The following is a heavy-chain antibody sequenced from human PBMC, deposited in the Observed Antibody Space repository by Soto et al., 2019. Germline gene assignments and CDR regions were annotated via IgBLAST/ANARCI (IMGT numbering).Heavy chain of an antibody. CDR2: ISSSSSYI. CDR1: GFTFSGHS. D-gene: IGHD3-3*01. CDR3: ARDRGDYDFWSGSLYHYGMAV. J-gene: IGHJ6*02. V-gene: IGHV3-21*01. Sequence: GVSLRVCWAASGFTFSGHSGNWVRKDPGKGLEWVSSISSSSSYIYYADSVKGRFTISRDNAKNSLYLQMNSLRAEDTAVYYCARDRGDYDFWSGSLYHYGMAVWGQGTTVTVSS.